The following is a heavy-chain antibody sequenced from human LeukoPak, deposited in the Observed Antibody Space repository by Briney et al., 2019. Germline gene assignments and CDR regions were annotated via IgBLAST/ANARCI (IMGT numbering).Heavy chain of an antibody. Sequence: SETLSLTCTVSGGSISSYYWSWVRQPPGKGLEWVGYIYYSGSNNYNPSLKSRVTISVDTSKNQFSLKLSSVTAADTAVYYCAPYEGGYWGQGTLVTVSS. CDR3: APYEGGY. D-gene: IGHD3-22*01. J-gene: IGHJ4*02. CDR2: IYYSGSN. V-gene: IGHV4-59*01. CDR1: GGSISSYY.